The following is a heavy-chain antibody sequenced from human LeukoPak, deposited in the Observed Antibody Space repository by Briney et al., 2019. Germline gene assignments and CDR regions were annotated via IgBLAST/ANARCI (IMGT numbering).Heavy chain of an antibody. CDR3: AELGITMIGGV. J-gene: IGHJ6*04. V-gene: IGHV3-11*04. D-gene: IGHD3-10*02. CDR1: GFTFSDHY. CDR2: ISSSGSTI. Sequence: GGSLRLSCAASGFTFSDHYMNWVRQAPGKGLEWVSYISSSGSTIYYADSVKGRFTISRDNAKNSLYLQMNSLRAEDTAVYYCAELGITMIGGVWGKGTTVTISP.